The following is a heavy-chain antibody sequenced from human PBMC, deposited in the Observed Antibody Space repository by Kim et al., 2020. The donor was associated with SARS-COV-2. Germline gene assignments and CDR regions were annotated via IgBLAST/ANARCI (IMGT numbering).Heavy chain of an antibody. CDR3: ARVIGGSYFNAFDI. Sequence: GGSLRLSCAASGFTFSSYAMHWVRQAPGKGLEWVAVISYDGSNKYYADSVKGRFTISRDNSKNTLYLQMNSLRAEDTAVYYCARVIGGSYFNAFDIWGQGTIVTVSS. CDR1: GFTFSSYA. D-gene: IGHD1-26*01. CDR2: ISYDGSNK. V-gene: IGHV3-30*04. J-gene: IGHJ3*02.